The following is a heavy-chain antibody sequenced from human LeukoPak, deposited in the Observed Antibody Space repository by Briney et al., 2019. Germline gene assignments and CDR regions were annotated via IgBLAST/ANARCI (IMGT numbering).Heavy chain of an antibody. CDR3: AKAWVAVAGLFDY. V-gene: IGHV3-30*18. J-gene: IGHJ4*02. CDR2: ISYDGSNK. CDR1: GFTFSSYG. Sequence: GGSLRLSCAASGFTFSSYGMHWVRQAPGKGLEWVAVISYDGSNKYYADSVKGRFTISRDNSKNTLYLQMNSLRAEDTAVYYCAKAWVAVAGLFDYWGQGTLVTVSS. D-gene: IGHD6-19*01.